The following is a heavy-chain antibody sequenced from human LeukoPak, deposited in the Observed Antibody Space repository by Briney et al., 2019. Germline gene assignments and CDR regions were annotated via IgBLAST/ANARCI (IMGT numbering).Heavy chain of an antibody. D-gene: IGHD1-26*01. Sequence: ASVKVSCKASGYTFTGYYMHWVRQAPGQGLEWMGWINPNSGGTSYAQKFQGRVTMTRDTSISTAYMELSRLRSDDTAVYYCARDDRVGATAHWGQGTLVTVSS. CDR3: ARDDRVGATAH. V-gene: IGHV1-2*02. CDR1: GYTFTGYY. J-gene: IGHJ4*02. CDR2: INPNSGGT.